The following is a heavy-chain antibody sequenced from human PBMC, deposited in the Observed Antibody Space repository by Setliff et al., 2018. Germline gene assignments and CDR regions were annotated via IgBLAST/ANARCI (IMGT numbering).Heavy chain of an antibody. J-gene: IGHJ6*03. D-gene: IGHD1-1*01. V-gene: IGHV3-74*03. CDR2: ISRDQKTI. CDR1: GFTFNIYW. Sequence: GGSLRLSCAASGFTFNIYWMHWVRQVPGRGLVWVSRISRDQKTIQYADSVKGRFTISRDNAKNTVYLQMNSLRAEDTAIYYCARDLQGDGNYFMDVWGKGTTVTVSS. CDR3: ARDLQGDGNYFMDV.